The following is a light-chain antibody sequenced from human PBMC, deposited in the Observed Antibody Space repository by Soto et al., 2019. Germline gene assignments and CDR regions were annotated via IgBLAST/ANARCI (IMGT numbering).Light chain of an antibody. J-gene: IGLJ2*01. Sequence: QSVLTQPASVSGSPGQSITVSCTGTSSDVGNYDLVSWFQQHPGKAPKLIIYEDTKRPSGVSNRFSGSKSGNTASLTISGLQAEDEADYYCCSFGGSFTVFGGGTKVTVL. CDR2: EDT. CDR3: CSFGGSFTV. CDR1: SSDVGNYDL. V-gene: IGLV2-23*01.